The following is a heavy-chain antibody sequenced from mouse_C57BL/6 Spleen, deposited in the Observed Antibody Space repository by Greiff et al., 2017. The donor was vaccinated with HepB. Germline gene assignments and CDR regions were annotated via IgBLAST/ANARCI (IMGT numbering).Heavy chain of an antibody. Sequence: QVQLQQPGAELVMPGASVKLSCKASGYTFTSYWMHWVKQRPGQGLEWIGEIDPSDSYTNYNQKFKGKSTLTVDKSSSTAYMQLSSLTSEDSAVYYCARCYGSSYAMDYWGQGTSVTVSS. V-gene: IGHV1-69*01. CDR2: IDPSDSYT. D-gene: IGHD1-1*01. CDR1: GYTFTSYW. CDR3: ARCYGSSYAMDY. J-gene: IGHJ4*01.